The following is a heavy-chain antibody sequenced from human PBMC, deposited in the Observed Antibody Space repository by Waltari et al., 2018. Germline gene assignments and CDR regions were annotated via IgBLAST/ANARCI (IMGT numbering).Heavy chain of an antibody. V-gene: IGHV3-48*01. CDR3: ARVEGFCGGDCSFDY. J-gene: IGHJ4*02. D-gene: IGHD2-21*01. CDR1: GFTFSSYS. Sequence: EVQLVESGGGLVQPGGSLRLSCAASGFTFSSYSMNWVRQAPGKGLEWVSYISSSSSTIYYADSVKGRFTISRDNAKNSLYLQMNSPRAEGTAVYYCARVEGFCGGDCSFDYWGQGTLVTVSS. CDR2: ISSSSSTI.